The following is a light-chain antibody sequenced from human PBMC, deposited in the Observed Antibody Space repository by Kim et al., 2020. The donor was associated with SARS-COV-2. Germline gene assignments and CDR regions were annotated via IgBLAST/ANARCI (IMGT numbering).Light chain of an antibody. Sequence: VPISCTGSSSNIGAGYDVRWYQQLPGTAPKLLIYGNSNRPSGVPDRFSGSKSGTSASLAITGLQAEDEADYYCQSYDSSLSGSDVFGTGTKVTVL. V-gene: IGLV1-40*01. CDR1: SSNIGAGYD. CDR3: QSYDSSLSGSDV. J-gene: IGLJ1*01. CDR2: GNS.